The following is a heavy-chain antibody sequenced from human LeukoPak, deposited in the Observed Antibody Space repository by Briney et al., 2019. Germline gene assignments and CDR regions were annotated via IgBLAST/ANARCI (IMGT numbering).Heavy chain of an antibody. CDR2: IYFDTKNI. D-gene: IGHD2-8*01. CDR3: ARESCLNAVCYTGEGAFDI. J-gene: IGHJ3*02. V-gene: IGHV3-33*01. CDR1: GFSLSSYG. Sequence: GGSLRLSCAASGFSLSSYGLHRVRQAPGKGLEGVAVIYFDTKNIHYADSVKGRFTVSRDDSKNTLYLQMNSLRAEDTAVYYCARESCLNAVCYTGEGAFDIWGQGTMVTVSS.